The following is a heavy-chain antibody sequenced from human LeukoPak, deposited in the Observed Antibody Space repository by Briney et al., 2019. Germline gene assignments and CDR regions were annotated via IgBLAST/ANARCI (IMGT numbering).Heavy chain of an antibody. CDR3: TTQIGDY. Sequence: TGGSLRLSCAASGFTFSNAWMTCVRQAPGKGLEWVGRIKSNADGGTADYAAPVNARFIISRDDSKNTLYLHMDSLKTEDTAVYYCTTQIGDYWGQGTLDTVSS. D-gene: IGHD3-10*01. CDR2: IKSNADGGTA. CDR1: GFTFSNAW. J-gene: IGHJ4*02. V-gene: IGHV3-15*01.